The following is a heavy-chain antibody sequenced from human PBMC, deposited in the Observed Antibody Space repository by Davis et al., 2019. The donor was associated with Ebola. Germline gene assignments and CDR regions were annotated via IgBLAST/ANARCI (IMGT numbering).Heavy chain of an antibody. Sequence: ASVKVSCKASGFTLTNYAIHWVRQAPGQGLEWLGWINPHNGNTNYAQNVQGRVTMTTDTSTSTAYMEVGSLRSDDTAVYYCARAQFPTTSDYWCQGTLVTVSS. V-gene: IGHV1-18*01. CDR3: ARAQFPTTSDY. J-gene: IGHJ4*02. CDR2: INPHNGNT. CDR1: GFTLTNYA. D-gene: IGHD1-1*01.